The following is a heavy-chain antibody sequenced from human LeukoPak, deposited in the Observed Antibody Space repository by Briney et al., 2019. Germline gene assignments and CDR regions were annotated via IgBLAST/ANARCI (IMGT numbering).Heavy chain of an antibody. V-gene: IGHV3-30*03. CDR2: ISYDGSNK. J-gene: IGHJ5*02. D-gene: IGHD1-14*01. CDR3: ARDPGGAGHRMA. Sequence: GGSLRLSCAASVFTFSSYVEHWVRQAPGKGLEWVAVISYDGSNKYYADSVKGRFTISRDNSKNTLYLQMNSLRAEDTAVYYCARDPGGAGHRMAWGQGTLVTVSS. CDR1: VFTFSSYV.